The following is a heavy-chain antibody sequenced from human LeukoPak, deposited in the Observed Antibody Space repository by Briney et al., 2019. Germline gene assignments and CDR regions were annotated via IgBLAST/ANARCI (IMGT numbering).Heavy chain of an antibody. CDR2: IYHSGST. J-gene: IGHJ4*02. CDR1: GYSISSGYY. V-gene: IGHV4-38-2*02. Sequence: SETLSLTCTVSGYSISSGYYWGWIRQPPGKGLEWIGSIYHSGSTYYNPSLKSRVTISVDTSKNQFSLKLSPVTAADTAVYYCATQASVRGPYYYDSSGYYYVDYWGQGTLVTVSS. D-gene: IGHD3-22*01. CDR3: ATQASVRGPYYYDSSGYYYVDY.